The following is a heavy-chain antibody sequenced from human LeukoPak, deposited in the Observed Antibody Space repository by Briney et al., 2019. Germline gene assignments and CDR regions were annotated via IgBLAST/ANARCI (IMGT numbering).Heavy chain of an antibody. CDR2: IYPGDSDT. V-gene: IGHV5-51*01. CDR3: ARRVVGATTRHFDY. D-gene: IGHD1-26*01. J-gene: IGHJ4*02. Sequence: GESLKISCKASGYSFSSYWIGWVRQVPGKGLELMGIIYPGDSDTGYSPSFQGQVTISADNSINTAYLQWSSLKASDTAMYYCARRVVGATTRHFDYWGQGTLVTVSS. CDR1: GYSFSSYW.